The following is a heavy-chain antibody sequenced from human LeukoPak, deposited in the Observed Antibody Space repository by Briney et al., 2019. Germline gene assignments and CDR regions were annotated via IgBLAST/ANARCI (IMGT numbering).Heavy chain of an antibody. J-gene: IGHJ4*02. D-gene: IGHD5/OR15-5a*01. V-gene: IGHV3-48*03. CDR3: ARAGARLLDY. Sequence: PGGSLRLSCAASGFTLSSYEMNWVRQAPGKGLEWVSYISSSGTTIFYADSVKGRFTISRDNAKNSLYLQMNSLRAEDTAVYYCARAGARLLDYLGQGTLVSVSS. CDR2: ISSSGTTI. CDR1: GFTLSSYE.